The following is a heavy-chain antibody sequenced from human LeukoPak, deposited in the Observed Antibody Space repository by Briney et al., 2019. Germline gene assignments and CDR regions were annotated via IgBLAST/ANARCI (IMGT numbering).Heavy chain of an antibody. D-gene: IGHD1-1*01. Sequence: GGSLRLSCAASGFTFSSYAMHWVRQAPGKGLEWVAVISYDGSNKYYADSVKGRFTISRDNSKNTLYLQMNSLRAEDTAVYYCARVEGMDLTLPFDYWGQGTLVTVSS. CDR3: ARVEGMDLTLPFDY. V-gene: IGHV3-30-3*01. J-gene: IGHJ4*02. CDR1: GFTFSSYA. CDR2: ISYDGSNK.